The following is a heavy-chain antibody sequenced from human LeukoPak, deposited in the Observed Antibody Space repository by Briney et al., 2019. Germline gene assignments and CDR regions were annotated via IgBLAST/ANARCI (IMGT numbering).Heavy chain of an antibody. D-gene: IGHD3-22*01. J-gene: IGHJ4*02. CDR1: GGSFSVYY. CDR2: INHSGST. CDR3: ATRDSHYHYYDSSGYYGIFDY. V-gene: IGHV4-34*01. Sequence: PSETLSLTCAVYGGSFSVYYWSWIRQPPGKGLEWIGEINHSGSTNYNPSLKSRVTISVDTSKNQFSLKLSSVTAADTAVYYCATRDSHYHYYDSSGYYGIFDYWGQGTLVTVSS.